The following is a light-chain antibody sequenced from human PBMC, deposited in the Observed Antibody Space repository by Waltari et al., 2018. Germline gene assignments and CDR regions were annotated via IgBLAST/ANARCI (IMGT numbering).Light chain of an antibody. CDR2: GAS. CDR1: QRVSSN. CDR3: QQYNNWPRT. V-gene: IGKV3-15*01. J-gene: IGKJ1*01. Sequence: DIVMTQSPATLSVTPGERATLSCRASQRVSSNLAWYQQKPGQAPRLLIYGASTRATGIPARCSGSGSGTEFTLTISSLQSEDFAVYYCQQYNNWPRTFGQGTKVEIK.